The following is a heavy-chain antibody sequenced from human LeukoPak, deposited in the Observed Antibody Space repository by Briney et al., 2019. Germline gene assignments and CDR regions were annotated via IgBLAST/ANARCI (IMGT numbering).Heavy chain of an antibody. D-gene: IGHD2/OR15-2a*01. J-gene: IGHJ4*02. V-gene: IGHV3-33*06. CDR1: GFTFSRYG. CDR3: AKADEMNMDY. CDR2: IWYDGSIK. Sequence: GGSQRLSCAASGFTFSRYGMHWVRQAPGKGLEWVAVIWYDGSIKYYADSVKGRFTISKDNSKNTLYLQMNSLRAEDTAVYYCAKADEMNMDYWGQGAMVTFSS.